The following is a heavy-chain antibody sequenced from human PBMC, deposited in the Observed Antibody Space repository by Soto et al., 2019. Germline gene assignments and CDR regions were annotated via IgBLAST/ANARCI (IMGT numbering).Heavy chain of an antibody. CDR1: GFTFSSYW. CDR2: INSDGSST. Sequence: EVQLVESGGGLVQPGGSLRLSCAASGFTFSSYWMHWVRQAPGKGLVWVSRINSDGSSTSYGDSVKGRFTISRDNAENTLYPQVKTLRAEDTALYYCVRTSLVVAAATREDYWGQGALFTVAS. CDR3: VRTSLVVAAATREDY. V-gene: IGHV3-74*01. J-gene: IGHJ4*02. D-gene: IGHD2-15*01.